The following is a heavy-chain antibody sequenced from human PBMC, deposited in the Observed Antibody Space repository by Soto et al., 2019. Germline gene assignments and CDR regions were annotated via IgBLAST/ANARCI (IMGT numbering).Heavy chain of an antibody. CDR1: GFTVSTYG. CDR2: ISRDGGTK. J-gene: IGHJ4*02. Sequence: QVQLVESGGGVVQPGRSLRLSCAVSGFTVSTYGMHWVRQAPGKGLEWVAVISRDGGTKYYADSVKGRFTIYRDNSRNTLFLEMSSLRGDDMAVYDCTGEDASGYGGQGALVTVSS. CDR3: TGEDASGY. D-gene: IGHD2-8*02. V-gene: IGHV3-30*03.